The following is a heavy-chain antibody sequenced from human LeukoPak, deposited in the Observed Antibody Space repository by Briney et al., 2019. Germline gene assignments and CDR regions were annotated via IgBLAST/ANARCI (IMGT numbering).Heavy chain of an antibody. D-gene: IGHD6-19*01. CDR3: ASIFIAVAGTENY. J-gene: IGHJ4*02. CDR1: GFIFSDHP. V-gene: IGHV3-48*01. CDR2: ISSSNSTI. Sequence: GGSLRLSCAASGFIFSDHPMDWVRQAPGKGLEWISYISSSNSTIYYADSVKGRFTISRDNAKNSLYLQMNSLRAEDTAVYYCASIFIAVAGTENYWGQGTLVTVSS.